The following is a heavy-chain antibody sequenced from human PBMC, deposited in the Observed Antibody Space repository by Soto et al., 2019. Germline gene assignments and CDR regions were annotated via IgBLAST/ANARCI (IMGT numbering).Heavy chain of an antibody. J-gene: IGHJ4*02. V-gene: IGHV3-74*01. Sequence: GSLRLSCAASGFTFSSYAMKWVRQAPGKGLVWVSLIDENGTRTSYADSVKGRFTISRDNAKNTLYLQMNSLRAEDTAVYYCARDPRKLYSSSFIDYWGQGTLVTVSS. CDR1: GFTFSSYA. D-gene: IGHD6-13*01. CDR2: IDENGTRT. CDR3: ARDPRKLYSSSFIDY.